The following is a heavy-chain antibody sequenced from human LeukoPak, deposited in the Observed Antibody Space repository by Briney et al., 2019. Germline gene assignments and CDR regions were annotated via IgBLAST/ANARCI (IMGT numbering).Heavy chain of an antibody. V-gene: IGHV4-34*01. J-gene: IGHJ4*02. Sequence: SETLSLTCAVYGGSFSGYYWSWIRQPPGKGLEWIGEINHSGSTNYNPSLKSRVTMSVDTSKNQFSLKLSSVTAADTAVYYCARMARDDLKTIFGVVTFNYFDYWGQGTLVTVSS. D-gene: IGHD3-3*01. CDR2: INHSGST. CDR1: GGSFSGYY. CDR3: ARMARDDLKTIFGVVTFNYFDY.